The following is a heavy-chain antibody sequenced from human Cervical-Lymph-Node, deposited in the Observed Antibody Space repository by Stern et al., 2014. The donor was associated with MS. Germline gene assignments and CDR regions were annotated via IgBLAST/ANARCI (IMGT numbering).Heavy chain of an antibody. Sequence: QLQLQESGPGLVKPSQTLSLTCTVSGGSISNGGYYWSWIRQHPGEGLEYIGHIYYSGNTYYNPSLQSRVTISVDTSKIQFSLKVRSVTAADTAVYYCARVGLVSALIDYWGQGTLVTVSS. D-gene: IGHD2-15*01. V-gene: IGHV4-31*03. CDR2: IYYSGNT. CDR1: GGSISNGGYY. J-gene: IGHJ4*02. CDR3: ARVGLVSALIDY.